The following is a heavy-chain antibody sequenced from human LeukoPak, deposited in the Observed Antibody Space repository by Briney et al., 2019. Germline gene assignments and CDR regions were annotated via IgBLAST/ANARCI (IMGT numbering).Heavy chain of an antibody. CDR2: IYPGDSDT. V-gene: IGHV5-51*01. CDR3: ARGIAEAAVTKFGH. CDR1: GYIFTNYW. D-gene: IGHD6-13*01. Sequence: GESLKISSKGSGYIFTNYWIGWVRQMPGKGLEWMGIIYPGDSDTRYSPSFQGQVTISADKSISTAYLQWSRMKASDTAIYFCARGIAEAAVTKFGHWGQGTQVTISS. J-gene: IGHJ5*02.